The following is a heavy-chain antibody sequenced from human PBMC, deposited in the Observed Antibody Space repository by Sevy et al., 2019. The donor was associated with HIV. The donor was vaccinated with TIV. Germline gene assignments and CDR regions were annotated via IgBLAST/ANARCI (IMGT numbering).Heavy chain of an antibody. CDR1: GFTFSSYA. J-gene: IGHJ4*02. CDR3: AKGGYCSNGACYTDFDY. D-gene: IGHD2-8*01. CDR2: ITGSGSNK. Sequence: GESLKISCAASGFTFSSYAMSWVRQAPGKGLEWVSAITGSGSNKYYADSVKGRLTISRANSKNMLYLQMNTLRAEDTAVYYCAKGGYCSNGACYTDFDYWGQGTLVTVSS. V-gene: IGHV3-23*01.